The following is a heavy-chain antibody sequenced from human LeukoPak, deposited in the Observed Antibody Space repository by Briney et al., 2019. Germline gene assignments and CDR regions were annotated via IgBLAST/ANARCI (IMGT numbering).Heavy chain of an antibody. Sequence: GGSLRLSCSASGFPFSNYAMSGVRQAPGKGREWVSSISNSGGSTYYADSVKGRFTISRDNSKNTLDLQMNSLRAENTAVYYCAKGYQWLFGYFDYWGQGTLVTVSS. J-gene: IGHJ4*02. CDR1: GFPFSNYA. CDR2: ISNSGGST. D-gene: IGHD6-19*01. V-gene: IGHV3-23*01. CDR3: AKGYQWLFGYFDY.